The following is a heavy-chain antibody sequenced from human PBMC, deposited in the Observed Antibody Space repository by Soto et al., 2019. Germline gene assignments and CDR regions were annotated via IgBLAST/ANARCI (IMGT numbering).Heavy chain of an antibody. Sequence: DVQLVQPRAEVKKPGESLKISCETSGYSFTTNWIGWLRQMPGGGLEWMGIIYPGDSDTKYSPSFQGQVTISADKSISTAYLQWSSLKASDTAMYYCARRLPGSNAYYFDYWGQGTLVTVSS. CDR1: GYSFTTNW. J-gene: IGHJ4*02. CDR2: IYPGDSDT. D-gene: IGHD3-16*01. V-gene: IGHV5-51*01. CDR3: ARRLPGSNAYYFDY.